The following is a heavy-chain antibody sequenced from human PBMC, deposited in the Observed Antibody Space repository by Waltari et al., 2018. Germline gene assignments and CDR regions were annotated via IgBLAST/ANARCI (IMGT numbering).Heavy chain of an antibody. CDR3: VRIGCGDGDY. V-gene: IGHV2-70*16. CDR2: IDWDNDK. J-gene: IGHJ4*02. D-gene: IGHD3-10*01. CDR1: GFSLTSSGMC. Sequence: QVTLKESGPVLVKPTQTLTLTCTFSGFSLTSSGMCVNWIRQLPGKALEWLARIDWDNDKFYSTSLKTRLTISKDTSKNQVVLTMTNMDPVDTATYYCVRIGCGDGDYWGQGTLVTVSS.